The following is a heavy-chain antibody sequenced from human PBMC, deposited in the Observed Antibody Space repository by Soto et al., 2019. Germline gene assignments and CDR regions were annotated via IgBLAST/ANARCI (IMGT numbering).Heavy chain of an antibody. CDR3: ARGGSGSPGAFDI. CDR1: GGSISSGGYY. D-gene: IGHD3-22*01. V-gene: IGHV4-31*03. Sequence: PSETLSLTCTVSGGSISSGGYYWSWIRQHPGKGLEWIGYIYYSGSTYYNPSLKSRVPISVDTSKNQFSLKLSSVTAADTAVYYCARGGSGSPGAFDIWGQGTMVTVS. J-gene: IGHJ3*02. CDR2: IYYSGST.